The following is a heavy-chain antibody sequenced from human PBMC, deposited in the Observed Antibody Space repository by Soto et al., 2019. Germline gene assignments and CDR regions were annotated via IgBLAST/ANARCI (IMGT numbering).Heavy chain of an antibody. Sequence: SETLSLTCAVYGGSFSGYYWSWIRQPPGKGLEWIGEINHSGSTNYNPSLKSRVTISVDTSKNQFSLKLSSVTAADTAVYYCATVRDSSGWYGAFDIWGQGTMVT. J-gene: IGHJ3*02. CDR1: GGSFSGYY. D-gene: IGHD6-19*01. V-gene: IGHV4-34*01. CDR3: ATVRDSSGWYGAFDI. CDR2: INHSGST.